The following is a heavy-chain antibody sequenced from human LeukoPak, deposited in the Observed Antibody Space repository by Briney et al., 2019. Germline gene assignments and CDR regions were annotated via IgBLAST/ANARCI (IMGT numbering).Heavy chain of an antibody. D-gene: IGHD1-7*01. V-gene: IGHV4-59*01. J-gene: IGHJ6*02. Sequence: PSETLSLTCTVAGGSISSYYWSWIRQPPGKGLEWIGYIHYSGGITYYNPSLKSRVTISVDTSKNQFSLSLRYVNAGAAAVYHCARGNFVPKIEGYYSYFCLDVWGQGTPVSVTS. CDR1: GGSISSYY. CDR3: ARGNFVPKIEGYYSYFCLDV. CDR2: IHYSGGIT.